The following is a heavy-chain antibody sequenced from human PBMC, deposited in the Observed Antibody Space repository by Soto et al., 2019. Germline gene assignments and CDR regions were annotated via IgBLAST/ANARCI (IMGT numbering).Heavy chain of an antibody. CDR3: ARYDVAGSACDI. J-gene: IGHJ3*02. CDR2: INPSGGST. V-gene: IGHV1-46*01. CDR1: GYTFTTYY. D-gene: IGHD6-19*01. Sequence: ASVKVSCKSSGYTFTTYYMHWVRQAPGQGLEWMGRINPSGGSTAYAQKFQGRVTMTRDTSTSTVYMELSGLRSDDTAVYYCARYDVAGSACDIWGQGTMVTVSS.